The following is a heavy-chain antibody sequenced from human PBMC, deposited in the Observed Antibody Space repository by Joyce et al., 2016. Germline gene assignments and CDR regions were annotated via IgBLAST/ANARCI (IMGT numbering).Heavy chain of an antibody. CDR3: AKDGGYGLRYPELGY. V-gene: IGHV3-30*18. CDR1: GFIFNTYG. CDR2: ISSEGRNR. D-gene: IGHD5-18*01. Sequence: VHLVESGGGVVRPGRSLRLSCAASGFIFNTYGMYRVRQAPGKGLEWVAVISSEGRNRFYAESVKGRFTISRDNSKNTLYLQMNSLRTEDTAVYFCAKDGGYGLRYPELGYWGQGTLVTVSS. J-gene: IGHJ4*02.